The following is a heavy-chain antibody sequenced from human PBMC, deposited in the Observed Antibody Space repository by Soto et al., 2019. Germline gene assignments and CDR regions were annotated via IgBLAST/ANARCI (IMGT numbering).Heavy chain of an antibody. J-gene: IGHJ4*02. Sequence: LSVTCAVSGGSISSSNWWSWVRQPPGKGLEWIGEIYHSGSTNYNPSLKSRFTISVDKSKNQFSLKLSSVTAADTAVYYCARGRRRYYFEYWGEGTLVTVSS. CDR1: GGSISSSNW. CDR2: IYHSGST. CDR3: ARGRRRYYFEY. D-gene: IGHD4-17*01. V-gene: IGHV4-4*02.